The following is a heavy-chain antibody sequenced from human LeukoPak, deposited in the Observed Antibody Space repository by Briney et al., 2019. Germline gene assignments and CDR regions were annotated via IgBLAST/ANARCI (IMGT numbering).Heavy chain of an antibody. CDR2: ISASSIYI. V-gene: IGHV3-21*04. CDR3: AKELSEMATISPFDY. Sequence: PGGSLRLSCAASGFSFSSYSMNWVRQAPGKGLEWVSSISASSIYIYYADSMKGRFTISRDNSKNTLYVQMNSLRAEDTAVYYCAKELSEMATISPFDYWGQGTLVTVSS. D-gene: IGHD5-24*01. CDR1: GFSFSSYS. J-gene: IGHJ4*02.